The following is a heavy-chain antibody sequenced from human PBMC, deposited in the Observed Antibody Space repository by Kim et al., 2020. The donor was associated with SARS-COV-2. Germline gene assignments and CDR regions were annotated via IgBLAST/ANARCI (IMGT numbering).Heavy chain of an antibody. CDR3: ARGVGASGRTFDY. CDR1: GGSFSGYY. D-gene: IGHD1-26*01. V-gene: IGHV4-34*01. J-gene: IGHJ4*02. CDR2: INHSGST. Sequence: SETLSLTCAVYGGSFSGYYWSWIRQPPGKGLEWIGEINHSGSTNYNPSLKSRVTISVDTSKNQFSLKLSSVTAADTAVYYCARGVGASGRTFDYWGQGTLVTVSS.